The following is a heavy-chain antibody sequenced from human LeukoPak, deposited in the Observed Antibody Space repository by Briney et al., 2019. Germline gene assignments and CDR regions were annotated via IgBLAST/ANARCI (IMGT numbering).Heavy chain of an antibody. Sequence: SETLSLTCTVSGGSLSSSSYYWGWIRQPPGKGLERIGSIYYSGSTYYNPSLKSRVTISVDTSKNQFSLKPSSVTAADTALYYCARHFWPARPEVDYWGQGTLVTVSS. V-gene: IGHV4-39*01. CDR3: ARHFWPARPEVDY. CDR2: IYYSGST. D-gene: IGHD6-6*01. CDR1: GGSLSSSSYY. J-gene: IGHJ4*02.